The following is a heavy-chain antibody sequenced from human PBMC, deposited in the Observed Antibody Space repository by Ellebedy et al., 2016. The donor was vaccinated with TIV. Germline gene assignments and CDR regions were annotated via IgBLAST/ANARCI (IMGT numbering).Heavy chain of an antibody. V-gene: IGHV4-34*01. J-gene: IGHJ4*02. Sequence: GSLRLSXAASGFTFSDYYMSWIRQPPGKGLEWIGEINHSGSTNYNPSLKSRVTISVDTSKNQFSLKLSSVTAADTAVYYCARVLSSWGQGTLVTVSS. CDR1: GFTFSDYY. CDR3: ARVLSS. CDR2: INHSGST.